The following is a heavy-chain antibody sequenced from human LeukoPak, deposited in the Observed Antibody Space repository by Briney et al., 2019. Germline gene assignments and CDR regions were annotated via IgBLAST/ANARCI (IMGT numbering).Heavy chain of an antibody. V-gene: IGHV4-34*01. Sequence: SETLSLTCAVYGGSFSGYYWSWIRQPPGKGLEWIGEINHSGSTNYNPSLKSRVTLSVDTSKNQFSLKLSSVTAADTAVYYCARAIFGVVLPYFDYWGQGTLVTVSS. CDR2: INHSGST. CDR1: GGSFSGYY. CDR3: ARAIFGVVLPYFDY. J-gene: IGHJ4*02. D-gene: IGHD3-3*01.